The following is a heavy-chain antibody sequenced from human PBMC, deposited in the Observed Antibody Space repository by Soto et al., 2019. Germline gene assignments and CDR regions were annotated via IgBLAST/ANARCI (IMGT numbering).Heavy chain of an antibody. CDR2: ISYSGST. Sequence: SETLSLTCTVSSDSISSYYWSWIRQPPGKRLEWIGYISYSGSTDYNPSLKSRVTISGDTSKNQFSLKVSSVTAADTAVYYCARGTSWQLRFDYWGQGTLVTVSS. CDR3: ARGTSWQLRFDY. V-gene: IGHV4-59*01. J-gene: IGHJ4*02. CDR1: SDSISSYY. D-gene: IGHD6-13*01.